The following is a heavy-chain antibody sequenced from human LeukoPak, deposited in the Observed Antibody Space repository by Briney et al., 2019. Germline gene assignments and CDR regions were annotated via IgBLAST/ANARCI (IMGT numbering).Heavy chain of an antibody. J-gene: IGHJ4*02. D-gene: IGHD6-13*01. CDR3: AKIFQSSSWFDLGY. CDR2: ISGRGGST. CDR1: GFTFSSYA. Sequence: GGSLRLSCAASGFTFSSYAMSWVRQAPGKGLEWVSAISGRGGSTYYADSVKGRFTISRDNSKNTLYLQMNSLRAEDTAVYYCAKIFQSSSWFDLGYWGQGTLVTVSS. V-gene: IGHV3-23*01.